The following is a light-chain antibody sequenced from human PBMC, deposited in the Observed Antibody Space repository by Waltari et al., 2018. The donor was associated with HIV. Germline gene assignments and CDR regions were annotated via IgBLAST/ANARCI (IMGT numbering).Light chain of an antibody. CDR2: DDR. V-gene: IGLV3-21*02. Sequence: YVLTQPPSVSVAPNQTATVACIGENIGVRDVHWYRQRSGQAPEVVIHDDRDRAPGIPGRITGSNSGDMATLTIASVEAGDEAVYYCQVCGATNDWVFGGGTKVTVL. J-gene: IGLJ3*02. CDR1: NIGVRD. CDR3: QVCGATNDWV.